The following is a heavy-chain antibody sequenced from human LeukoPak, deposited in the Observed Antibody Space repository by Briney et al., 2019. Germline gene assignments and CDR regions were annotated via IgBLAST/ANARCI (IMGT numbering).Heavy chain of an antibody. D-gene: IGHD3-16*01. CDR1: GFPFSSYD. V-gene: IGHV3-13*01. Sequence: GGSLRLSCVASGFPFSSYDMHWVRQTTGKGLEWVSAIGTAGDAYYPGTVRGRFTVSGENARNSLYLQMNSLRAGDTAVYYCARGYVYSYDYWGQGIMVTVSS. J-gene: IGHJ4*02. CDR3: ARGYVYSYDY. CDR2: IGTAGDA.